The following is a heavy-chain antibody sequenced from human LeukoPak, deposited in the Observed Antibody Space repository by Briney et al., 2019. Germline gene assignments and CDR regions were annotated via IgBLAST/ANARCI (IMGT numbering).Heavy chain of an antibody. CDR1: GFTFSRYD. Sequence: GGSLRLSCAASGFTFSRYDMYWVRQATGKGLEWVSAIGTAGDTYYPGSVKGRFTISRENAKNSLYLQMNSLRAGDTAVYYCARGNDFWSGYYSHYMDVWGKGTTVTVSS. V-gene: IGHV3-13*01. D-gene: IGHD3-3*01. J-gene: IGHJ6*03. CDR2: IGTAGDT. CDR3: ARGNDFWSGYYSHYMDV.